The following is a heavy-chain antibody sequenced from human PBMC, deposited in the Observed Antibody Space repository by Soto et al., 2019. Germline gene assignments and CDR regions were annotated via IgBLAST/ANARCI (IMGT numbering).Heavy chain of an antibody. V-gene: IGHV3-30*18. CDR3: AQDQDYYDSSGPMDV. Sequence: QVQLVESGGGVVQPGRSLRLSCAASGFTFSSYGMHWVRQAPGKGLEWVAVISYDGSNKYYADSVKGRFTISRDNSKNTLYLQMNSLSAEATAVYYCAQDQDYYDSSGPMDVCGQGTTVTVSS. D-gene: IGHD3-22*01. J-gene: IGHJ6*02. CDR1: GFTFSSYG. CDR2: ISYDGSNK.